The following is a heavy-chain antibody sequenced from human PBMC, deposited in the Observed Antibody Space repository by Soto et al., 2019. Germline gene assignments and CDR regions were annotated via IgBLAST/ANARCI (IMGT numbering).Heavy chain of an antibody. CDR3: ARGKPFPPPLHS. D-gene: IGHD3-16*01. V-gene: IGHV1-3*01. CDR1: GYTFTSYA. J-gene: IGHJ5*01. CDR2: INAGNGNT. Sequence: ASVKVSCKASGYTFTSYAMHWVRQAPGQRLEWMGWINAGNGNTKYSQKFQGRVTITRDTSASTAYMELSSLRSEDTAVYYCARGKPFPPPLHSGAQETLPTVPS.